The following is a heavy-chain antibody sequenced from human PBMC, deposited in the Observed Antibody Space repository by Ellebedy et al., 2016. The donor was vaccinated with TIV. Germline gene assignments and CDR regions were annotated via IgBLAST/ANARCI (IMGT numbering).Heavy chain of an antibody. CDR1: GCSFSKNA. V-gene: IGHV1-69*13. CDR3: AASSFYRTMILH. CDR2: SLPISDSA. D-gene: IGHD3-22*01. Sequence: AASVKVSCKASGCSFSKNAVTWVRQPPGPGLEWMGGSLPISDSANYAHQFQGRVTIIADRSTSTATLELSSLRSDDTAVYYCAASSFYRTMILHWGQGTLVTVSS. J-gene: IGHJ4*02.